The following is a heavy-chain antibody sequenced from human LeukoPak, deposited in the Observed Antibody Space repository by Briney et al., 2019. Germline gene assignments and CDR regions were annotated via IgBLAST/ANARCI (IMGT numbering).Heavy chain of an antibody. V-gene: IGHV3-15*01. CDR3: TTDLVLGVAYCGGCDY. J-gene: IGHJ4*02. CDR2: IKSKTDGGTT. D-gene: IGHD2-21*01. CDR1: GFTFSNAW. Sequence: PGGSLRLSCAASGFTFSNAWMSWVRQAPGKGLEWVGRIKSKTDGGTTDYAAPVKGRFTISRGDSKNTLYLQMNSLKTEDTAVYYCTTDLVLGVAYCGGCDYWGQGTLVTVSS.